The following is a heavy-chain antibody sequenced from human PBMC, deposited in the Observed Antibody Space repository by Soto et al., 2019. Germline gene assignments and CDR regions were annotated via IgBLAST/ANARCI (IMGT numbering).Heavy chain of an antibody. CDR2: IYYSGST. D-gene: IGHD6-13*01. CDR1: GGSISSGGYY. Sequence: SETLSLTCTVSGGSISSGGYYWSWIRQHPGKGLEWIGYIYYSGSTNYNPSLKSRVTISVDTSKNQFSLKLSSVTAADTAVYYCASDAGPGYYYYYMDVWGKGTTVTVSS. V-gene: IGHV4-61*08. J-gene: IGHJ6*03. CDR3: ASDAGPGYYYYYMDV.